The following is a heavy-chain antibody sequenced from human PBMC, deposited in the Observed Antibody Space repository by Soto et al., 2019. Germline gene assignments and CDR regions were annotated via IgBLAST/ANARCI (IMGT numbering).Heavy chain of an antibody. D-gene: IGHD2-15*01. J-gene: IGHJ4*02. CDR3: AKVLISGIGPLDY. V-gene: IGHV3-23*01. CDR1: GFTFSSYA. CDR2: ISGSGGST. Sequence: EVQLLESGGGLVQPGGSLRLSCAASGFTFSSYAMSWVRQAPGKGLEWVSAISGSGGSTYYADSVKGRFTISRDNSKNTLYLKRNSVRPENTPVYYCAKVLISGIGPLDYGGKEPLVTVPP.